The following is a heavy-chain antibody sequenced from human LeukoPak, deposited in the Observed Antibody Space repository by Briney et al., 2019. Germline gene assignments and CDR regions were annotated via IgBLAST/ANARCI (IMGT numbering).Heavy chain of an antibody. J-gene: IGHJ3*02. CDR2: TYYRSEWYN. CDR1: GDSVSSNSAA. Sequence: SQTLSLTCTISGDSVSSNSAAWNCIRQSPSRGLEWLGRTYYRSEWYNDYAESVKSRITINPDTSKNQFSLQLNSVTPEDTAVYYCAREGRDAFDIWGQGTVVTVSS. CDR3: AREGRDAFDI. V-gene: IGHV6-1*01.